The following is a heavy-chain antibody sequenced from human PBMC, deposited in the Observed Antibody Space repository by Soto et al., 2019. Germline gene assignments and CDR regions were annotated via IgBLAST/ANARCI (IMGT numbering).Heavy chain of an antibody. V-gene: IGHV3-11*01. J-gene: IGHJ6*02. CDR2: ISSSGSTI. D-gene: IGHD6-6*01. Sequence: QVQLVESGGGLIKPGGSLRLSCAASGFTFSDYYMSWIRQAPGKGLEWVSYISSSGSTIYYADSVKGRFTISRDNAKNSLYLQMNSLRAEDTAVYYCARERASARPVYYGMDVWGQGTTVTVSS. CDR3: ARERASARPVYYGMDV. CDR1: GFTFSDYY.